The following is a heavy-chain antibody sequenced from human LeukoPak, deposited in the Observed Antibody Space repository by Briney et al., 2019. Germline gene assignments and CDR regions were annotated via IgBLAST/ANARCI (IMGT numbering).Heavy chain of an antibody. CDR3: AKARRLLLWFGEGPDFDY. D-gene: IGHD3-10*01. Sequence: GESLRLSCAASGFTFSSYGMHWVRQAPGKGLEWVAFIRYDGSNKYYADSVKGRFTISRDNSKNTLYLQMNSLRAEDTAVYYCAKARRLLLWFGEGPDFDYWGQGTLVTVSS. CDR1: GFTFSSYG. CDR2: IRYDGSNK. V-gene: IGHV3-30*02. J-gene: IGHJ4*02.